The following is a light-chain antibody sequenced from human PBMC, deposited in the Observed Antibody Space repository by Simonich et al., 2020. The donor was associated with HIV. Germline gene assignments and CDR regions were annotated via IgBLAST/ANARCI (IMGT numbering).Light chain of an antibody. CDR3: QQYKDLILT. V-gene: IGKV3-15*01. Sequence: EIVMTQSPATLSVSPGERATLSCSASPSVSSNLAWYQQKPGLAPRRLISGASTRATGIPARFSGSGSDTEFILTISSMQSEDFAVYFCQQYKDLILTFGGGTKVDIK. J-gene: IGKJ4*01. CDR1: PSVSSN. CDR2: GAS.